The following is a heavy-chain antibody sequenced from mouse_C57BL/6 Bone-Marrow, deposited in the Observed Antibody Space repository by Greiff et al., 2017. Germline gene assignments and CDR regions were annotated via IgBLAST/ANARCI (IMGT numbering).Heavy chain of an antibody. CDR2: ISDGGSYT. Sequence: EVTLVESGGGLVKPGGSLKLSCAASGFTFSSYAMSWVRQTPEKRLEWVATISDGGSYTYYPDNVKGRFTISRDNAKNNLYLQMSHLKSEDTAMXYCARLSTVVATDYWGQGTTVTVSS. J-gene: IGHJ2*01. CDR1: GFTFSSYA. D-gene: IGHD1-1*01. CDR3: ARLSTVVATDY. V-gene: IGHV5-4*03.